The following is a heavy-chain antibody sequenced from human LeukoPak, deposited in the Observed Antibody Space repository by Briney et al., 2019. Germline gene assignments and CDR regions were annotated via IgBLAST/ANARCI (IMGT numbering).Heavy chain of an antibody. CDR2: ISGSGVST. CDR3: AKDILSRRDSSGYPLDY. CDR1: GFTFSSYA. J-gene: IGHJ4*02. V-gene: IGHV3-23*01. D-gene: IGHD3-22*01. Sequence: GGSLRLSCAASGFTFSSYAMSWVRQAPGKGLEWVSAISGSGVSTYYADSVKGRFTISRDNSKNTLYLQMNSLRAEDTAVYYCAKDILSRRDSSGYPLDYWGQGTLVTVSS.